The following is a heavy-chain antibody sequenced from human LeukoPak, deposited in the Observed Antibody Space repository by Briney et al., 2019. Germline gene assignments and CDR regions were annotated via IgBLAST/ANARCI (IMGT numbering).Heavy chain of an antibody. V-gene: IGHV3-48*02. CDR3: ARDYRIVGAEPYHFDY. Sequence: GGSLRLSCAASGFTFSSYSMNWVRQAPGKGLEWVSYISSSSSTIYYADSVKGRFTISRDNAKNSLYLQMNSLRDEDTAVYYCARDYRIVGAEPYHFDYWGQGTLVTVSS. D-gene: IGHD1-26*01. J-gene: IGHJ4*02. CDR2: ISSSSSTI. CDR1: GFTFSSYS.